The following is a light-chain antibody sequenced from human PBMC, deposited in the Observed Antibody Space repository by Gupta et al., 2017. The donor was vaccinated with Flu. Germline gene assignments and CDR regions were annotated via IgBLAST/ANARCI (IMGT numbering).Light chain of an antibody. CDR3: SSFITSANIGV. Sequence: TWSDLGGDYVYWYHQHPGKAPKLILYEVSNRPSGIANRFSGSKSGTTASLTISGLQAEDEADYYCSSFITSANIGVFGGGTKLTVL. CDR2: EVS. J-gene: IGLJ3*02. CDR1: WSDLGGDY. V-gene: IGLV2-14*01.